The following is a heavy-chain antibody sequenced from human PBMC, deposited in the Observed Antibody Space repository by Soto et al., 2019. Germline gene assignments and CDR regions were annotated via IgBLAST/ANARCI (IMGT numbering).Heavy chain of an antibody. CDR1: GDSLNSGADY. CDR3: ARSWGGDGYSH. CDR2: IYHTGST. J-gene: IGHJ4*02. V-gene: IGHV4-61*08. D-gene: IGHD2-15*01. Sequence: QVQLLESGPGLVKPSETLSLTCDVSGDSLNSGADYWTWIRQSPGRGLEWIGHIYHTGSTNYNPSLRSRLTISLDTSKNQFSLTLRSVNAVDKGVYYCARSWGGDGYSHWGQGTLVTVSS.